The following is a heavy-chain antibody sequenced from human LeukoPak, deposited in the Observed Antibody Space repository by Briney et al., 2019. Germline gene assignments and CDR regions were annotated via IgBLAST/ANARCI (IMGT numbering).Heavy chain of an antibody. D-gene: IGHD6-13*01. J-gene: IGHJ4*02. CDR1: GGSISSYY. CDR2: IYYSGST. V-gene: IGHV4-59*01. CDR3: ARASIAAAGTIDY. Sequence: KPSETLSLTCTVSGGSISSYYWSWIRQPPGKGLEWIGYIYYSGSTNYNPSLKSRVTISVDTSKNQFSLKLSSVTAADTAVYYCARASIAAAGTIDYWGQGTLVTVSS.